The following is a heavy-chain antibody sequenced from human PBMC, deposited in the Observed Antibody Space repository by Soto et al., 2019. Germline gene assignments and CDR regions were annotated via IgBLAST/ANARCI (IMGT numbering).Heavy chain of an antibody. J-gene: IGHJ4*02. V-gene: IGHV4-30-2*01. D-gene: IGHD2-2*01. Sequence: QLQLQESGSGLVKPSQTLSLTCAVSGGSISSGGYSWSWIRQPPGKGLEWIGYIYHSGSTYYNPSLKSRVTISVDRSKNQFSLKLSSVTAADTAVYYCARGVGGYCSSTSCPNGFYFDYWGQGTLVTVSS. CDR3: ARGVGGYCSSTSCPNGFYFDY. CDR1: GGSISSGGYS. CDR2: IYHSGST.